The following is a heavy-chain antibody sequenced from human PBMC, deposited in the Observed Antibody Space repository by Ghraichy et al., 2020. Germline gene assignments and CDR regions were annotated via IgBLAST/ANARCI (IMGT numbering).Heavy chain of an antibody. V-gene: IGHV3-23*01. CDR3: AKTPQSYYYDSSGYYCFDY. CDR2: ISGSGGST. CDR1: GFTFSSYA. D-gene: IGHD3-22*01. Sequence: SCAASGFTFSSYAMSWVRQAPGKGLEWVSAISGSGGSTYYADSVKGRFTISRDNSKNTLYLQMNSLRAEDTAVYYCAKTPQSYYYDSSGYYCFDYWGQGTLVTVSS. J-gene: IGHJ4*02.